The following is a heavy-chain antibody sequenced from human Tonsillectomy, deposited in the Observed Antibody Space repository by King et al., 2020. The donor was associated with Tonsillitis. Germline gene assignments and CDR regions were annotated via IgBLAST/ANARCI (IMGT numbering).Heavy chain of an antibody. CDR2: IYYSGST. D-gene: IGHD3-22*01. V-gene: IGHV4-31*01. CDR3: ARRPEFASSGYWPGLFDY. J-gene: IGHJ4*02. Sequence: VQLQESGPGLVKPSQTLSLTCTVSGVSISSGGSYWSWIRQHPGKGLEWIGYIYYSGSTYYNPSLKSPVAISVDTSKNQFSLKMSSVTDADTAGYYCARRPEFASSGYWPGLFDYWGQGILVTVSS. CDR1: GVSISSGGSY.